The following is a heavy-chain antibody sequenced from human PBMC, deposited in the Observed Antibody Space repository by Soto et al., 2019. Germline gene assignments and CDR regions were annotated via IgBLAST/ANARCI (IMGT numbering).Heavy chain of an antibody. J-gene: IGHJ4*02. CDR1: GFTFSSYA. V-gene: IGHV3-30-3*01. Sequence: QVQLVESGGGVVQPGRSLRLSCAASGFTFSSYAMHWVRQAPGKGLACVAVISYDGSNKYYADSVKGRFTISRDNSKNTLYLQMNSLRAEDTAVYYCARVPSWDYDSLTGYYPDWGQGTLVTVSS. D-gene: IGHD3-9*01. CDR2: ISYDGSNK. CDR3: ARVPSWDYDSLTGYYPD.